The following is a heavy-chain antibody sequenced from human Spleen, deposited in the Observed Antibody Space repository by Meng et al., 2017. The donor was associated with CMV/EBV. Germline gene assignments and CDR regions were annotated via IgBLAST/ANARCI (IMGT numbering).Heavy chain of an antibody. CDR2: IIPIFGMA. CDR3: ASGPSDAYGDYFYFDY. Sequence: SVKVSCKASGYTFTAHYFHWVRQAPGQGLEWMGGIIPIFGMANYAEKFQGRVTMTLDESTSTAYMELSSLRSEDTALYYCASGPSDAYGDYFYFDYWGQGTLVTVSS. CDR1: GYTFTAHY. J-gene: IGHJ4*02. V-gene: IGHV1-69*13. D-gene: IGHD4-17*01.